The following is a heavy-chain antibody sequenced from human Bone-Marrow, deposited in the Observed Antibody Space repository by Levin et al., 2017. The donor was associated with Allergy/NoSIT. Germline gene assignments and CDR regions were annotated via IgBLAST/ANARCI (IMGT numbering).Heavy chain of an antibody. CDR3: AGRYGSGIYYQGNNY. Sequence: GGSLRLSCAASGFTFSDYYMNWIRQAPGKGLEWISYIITSGTHTSYADSVKGRFTISRDNANNLLFLQMNSLRAEDTAVYYCAGRYGSGIYYQGNNYWCQGTLVTVSS. V-gene: IGHV3-11*03. CDR2: IITSGTHT. CDR1: GFTFSDYY. J-gene: IGHJ4*02. D-gene: IGHD3-10*01.